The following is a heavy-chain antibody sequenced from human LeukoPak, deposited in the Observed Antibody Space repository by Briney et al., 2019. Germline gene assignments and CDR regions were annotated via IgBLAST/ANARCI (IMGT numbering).Heavy chain of an antibody. D-gene: IGHD6-13*01. J-gene: IGHJ3*02. CDR1: GGTFSSYA. CDR3: ARADSSSWFHDAFDI. Sequence: EASVKVSCKASGGTFSSYAISWVRQAPGQGLEWMGRIIPIFGTANYAQKFQGRVTMTTDTSTSTAYMELRSLRSEDTAVYYCARADSSSWFHDAFDIWGQGTMVTVSS. V-gene: IGHV1-69*05. CDR2: IIPIFGTA.